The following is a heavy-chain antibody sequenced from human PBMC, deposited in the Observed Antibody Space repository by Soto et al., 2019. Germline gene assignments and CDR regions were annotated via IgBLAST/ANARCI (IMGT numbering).Heavy chain of an antibody. D-gene: IGHD3-22*01. Sequence: QVQLVQSGAEVKKPGSSVKVSCKASGGTFSSYAISWVRQAPGQGLEWMGGIIPIFGTANYAQKFQGRVTITADESRSTGYMELSSLRSEDQAVYYCARDKRPYYYDSSGYYSKYFQHWGQGTLVTVSS. CDR2: IIPIFGTA. CDR3: ARDKRPYYYDSSGYYSKYFQH. CDR1: GGTFSSYA. V-gene: IGHV1-69*12. J-gene: IGHJ1*01.